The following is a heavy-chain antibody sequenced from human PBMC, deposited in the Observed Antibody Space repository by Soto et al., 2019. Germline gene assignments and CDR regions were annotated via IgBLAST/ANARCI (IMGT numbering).Heavy chain of an antibody. J-gene: IGHJ6*02. Sequence: GGSLRLSCAASGFTFSSYAMSWVRQAPGKGLEWVSAISGSGGSTYYADSVKGRFTISRDNSKNTLYLQMNSLRAEDTAVYYFAKATYYDFWSGPNYYYGTDVWGQGTTVTVSS. CDR1: GFTFSSYA. CDR3: AKATYYDFWSGPNYYYGTDV. D-gene: IGHD3-3*01. CDR2: ISGSGGST. V-gene: IGHV3-23*01.